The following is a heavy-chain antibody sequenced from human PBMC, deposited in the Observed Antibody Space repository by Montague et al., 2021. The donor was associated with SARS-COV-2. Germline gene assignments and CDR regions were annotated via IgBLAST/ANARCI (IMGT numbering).Heavy chain of an antibody. CDR1: GGSLNNYF. D-gene: IGHD3-22*01. V-gene: IGHV4-59*08. J-gene: IGHJ4*02. CDR3: ARVDSSGPGEN. Sequence: SETLSLTCTVSGGSLNNYFWSWIRQPPGKGLEWVGYISDSGSTKFNPSLQSRVTISVDTARNQFSLKLLSVTAADTAFYYCARVDSSGPGENWGQGILVSVSS. CDR2: ISDSGST.